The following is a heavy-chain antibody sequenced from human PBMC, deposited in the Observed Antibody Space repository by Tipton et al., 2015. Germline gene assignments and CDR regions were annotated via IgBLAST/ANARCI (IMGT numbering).Heavy chain of an antibody. CDR2: IIPILGPA. Sequence: QSGAEVKKPGSSVRLSCKASGGTFINYLITWVRQAPGQGLEWIGGIIPILGPANFAQKFQGRVTITADDSMSTTYMELNSLRSEDTAVYYCARGRLVDVVTGSINQGRDPYDMDVWGQGTTVTVSS. CDR1: GGTFINYL. V-gene: IGHV1-69*01. J-gene: IGHJ6*02. D-gene: IGHD3-9*01. CDR3: ARGRLVDVVTGSINQGRDPYDMDV.